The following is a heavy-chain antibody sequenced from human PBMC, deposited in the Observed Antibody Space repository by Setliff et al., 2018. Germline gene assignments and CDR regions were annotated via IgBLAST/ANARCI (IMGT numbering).Heavy chain of an antibody. J-gene: IGHJ4*02. CDR1: GYSFTSYW. V-gene: IGHV5-51*01. D-gene: IGHD3-3*01. CDR3: ARQYYNFWSGYSPKKGWYPFDY. CDR2: IYPGDSDT. Sequence: GESLKISCKGSGYSFTSYWIAWVRQMPGKGLEWMGIIYPGDSDTRYSPSFEGQATISADKSISTAYLQWSSLKASDTAMYYCARQYYNFWSGYSPKKGWYPFDYWGQGTLVTV.